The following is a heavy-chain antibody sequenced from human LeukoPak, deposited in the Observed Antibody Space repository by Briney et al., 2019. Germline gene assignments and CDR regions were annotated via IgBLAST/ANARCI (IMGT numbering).Heavy chain of an antibody. V-gene: IGHV1-46*01. Sequence: ASVKVSCKASGYTFTGFYMHWVRQAPGQGLEWIGIINTSGGSTSYAQKFQGRVTMTRDMSTSTVYMELSSLRSEDTAVYYCARDSQGDYWGQGTLVTVSS. CDR2: INTSGGST. CDR1: GYTFTGFY. J-gene: IGHJ4*02. CDR3: ARDSQGDY.